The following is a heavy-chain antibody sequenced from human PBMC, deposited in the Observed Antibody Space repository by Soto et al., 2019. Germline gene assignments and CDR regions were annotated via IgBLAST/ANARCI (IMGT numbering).Heavy chain of an antibody. Sequence: ASVKVSCKASGYTSKTYDIYWMRQATGQGLEWMGWMNPYNGNTGYAQKFQGRVTVTRNTSISTVYMELRGLRPDDTAVYYCARRKERSGPHYFDYWGQGSQVTVSS. D-gene: IGHD6-25*01. CDR3: ARRKERSGPHYFDY. J-gene: IGHJ4*02. CDR2: MNPYNGNT. V-gene: IGHV1-8*01. CDR1: GYTSKTYD.